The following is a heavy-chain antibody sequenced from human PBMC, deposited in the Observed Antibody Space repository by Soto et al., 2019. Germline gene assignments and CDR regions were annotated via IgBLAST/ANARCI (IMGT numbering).Heavy chain of an antibody. CDR3: AKQVVGATPYYYYYMDV. CDR1: GFTFSSYA. CDR2: ISGSGGST. V-gene: IGHV3-23*01. J-gene: IGHJ6*03. D-gene: IGHD1-26*01. Sequence: GGSLRLSCAASGFTFSSYAMSWVRQAPGKGLEWVSAISGSGGSTYYADSVKGRFTISRDNSKNTLYLQMNSLRAEDTAVYYCAKQVVGATPYYYYYMDVWGKGTTVTVSS.